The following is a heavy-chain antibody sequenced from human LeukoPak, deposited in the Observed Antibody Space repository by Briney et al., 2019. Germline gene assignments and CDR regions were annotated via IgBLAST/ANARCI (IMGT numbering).Heavy chain of an antibody. CDR1: GYTFTSYA. CDR2: INAGNGNT. J-gene: IGHJ4*02. CDR3: ARGQSYDYVWGSYRYTATMDY. Sequence: ASVKVSCKASGYTFTSYAMHWVRQAPGQRLEWMGWINAGNGNTKYSQKFQGRVTVTRDTSASTAYMELSSLRSEDTAVYYCARGQSYDYVWGSYRYTATMDYWGQGTLVTVSS. D-gene: IGHD3-16*02. V-gene: IGHV1-3*01.